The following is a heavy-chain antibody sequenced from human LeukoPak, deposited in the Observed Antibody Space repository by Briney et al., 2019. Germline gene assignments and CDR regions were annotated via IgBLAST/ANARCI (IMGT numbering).Heavy chain of an antibody. V-gene: IGHV3-30*04. CDR3: ARGGTYYDILTGRQAFDI. J-gene: IGHJ3*02. Sequence: PGRSLRLSCAASGFTFSSYAMHWVRQAPGKGLEWVAVISYDGSNKYCADSVKGRFTISRDNSKNTLYLQMNSLRAEDTAVYYCARGGTYYDILTGRQAFDIWGQGTMVTASS. CDR1: GFTFSSYA. CDR2: ISYDGSNK. D-gene: IGHD3-9*01.